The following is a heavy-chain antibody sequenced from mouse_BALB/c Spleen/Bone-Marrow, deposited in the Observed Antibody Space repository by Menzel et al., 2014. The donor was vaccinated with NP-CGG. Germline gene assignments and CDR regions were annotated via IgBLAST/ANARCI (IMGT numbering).Heavy chain of an antibody. J-gene: IGHJ3*01. D-gene: IGHD2-10*02. CDR3: ARDVGYGNYFVY. CDR2: SRNKAKHYTT. CDR1: GFTFSDFY. V-gene: IGHV7-1*02. Sequence: EVQVVESGGGLVQPGDSLRLSCATSGFTFSDFYMEWVRRPPGKRLEWIAASRNKAKHYTTEYSASVKGRFIVSRDTPQSILYLQMNALRAEDTAIYYCARDVGYGNYFVYWGQGTLVTVSA.